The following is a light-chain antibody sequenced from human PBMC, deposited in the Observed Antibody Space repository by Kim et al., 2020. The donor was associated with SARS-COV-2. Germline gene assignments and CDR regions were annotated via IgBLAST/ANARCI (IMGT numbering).Light chain of an antibody. CDR3: ISYAGNNVYV. CDR1: GSDVGGYNY. J-gene: IGLJ1*01. Sequence: GQTVTISCRGTGSDVGGYNYVAWYQQHPGKAPKLMIYEVNRRPSGVPDRFSASKSGNTASLTVSGLQAEDEADYYCISYAGNNVYVFGTGTKVTVL. CDR2: EVN. V-gene: IGLV2-8*01.